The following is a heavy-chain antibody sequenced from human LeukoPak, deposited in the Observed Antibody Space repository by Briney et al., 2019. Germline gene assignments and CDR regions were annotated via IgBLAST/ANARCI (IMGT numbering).Heavy chain of an antibody. V-gene: IGHV1-69*06. D-gene: IGHD5-12*01. CDR2: IIPIFGTA. Sequence: ASVKVSCKASGGTFSSYAISWVRQAPGQGLEWMGGIIPIFGTANYAQKFQDRVTITADKSTSTAYMELSSLRSEDTAVYYCARLGYSGYDDKHDYWGQGTLVTVSS. J-gene: IGHJ4*02. CDR3: ARLGYSGYDDKHDY. CDR1: GGTFSSYA.